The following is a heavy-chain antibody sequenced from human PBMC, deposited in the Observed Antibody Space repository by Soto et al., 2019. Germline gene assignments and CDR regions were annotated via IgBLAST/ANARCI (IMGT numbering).Heavy chain of an antibody. D-gene: IGHD1-26*01. CDR1: GFTFSSYG. CDR2: VSYYGSNK. CDR3: AEVDYSGSYFDY. J-gene: IGHJ4*02. V-gene: IGHV3-30*18. Sequence: QVQLVESGGGVVQPGRSLRLSCAASGFTFSSYGMHWVRQAPGKGLEWVAVVSYYGSNKYYADSVKGRFTISRDNSKNTLYLQMNSLRAEDTAVYYCAEVDYSGSYFDYWGQGTLVTVSS.